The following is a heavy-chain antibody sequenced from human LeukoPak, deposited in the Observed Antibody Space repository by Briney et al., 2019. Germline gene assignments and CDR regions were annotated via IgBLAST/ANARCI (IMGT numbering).Heavy chain of an antibody. D-gene: IGHD6-13*01. V-gene: IGHV1-69*13. CDR3: ARGRGQQLVFLESYYFDY. Sequence: SVKVSCTASGGTFSSYAISWVRQAPGQGLEWMGGIIPIFGTANYAQKFQGRVTITADESTSTAYMELSSLRSEDTAVYYCARGRGQQLVFLESYYFDYWGQGTLVTVSS. CDR2: IIPIFGTA. J-gene: IGHJ4*02. CDR1: GGTFSSYA.